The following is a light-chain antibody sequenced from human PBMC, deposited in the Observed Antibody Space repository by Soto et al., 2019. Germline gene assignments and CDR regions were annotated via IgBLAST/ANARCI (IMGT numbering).Light chain of an antibody. CDR2: GNS. CDR3: QSYDSSLSGGV. CDR1: SSNIGAGYD. J-gene: IGLJ3*02. V-gene: IGLV1-40*01. Sequence: QSVLTQPPSVSGAPVQRVTISCTGSSSNIGAGYDVHWYQQLPGTAPKLLIYGNSNRPSGVPDRFSGSKSGTSASLAITGLRAEDEADYYCQSYDSSLSGGVFGGGTKVTVL.